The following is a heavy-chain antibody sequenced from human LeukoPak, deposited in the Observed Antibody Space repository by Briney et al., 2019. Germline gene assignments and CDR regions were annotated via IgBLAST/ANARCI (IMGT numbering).Heavy chain of an antibody. J-gene: IGHJ4*02. CDR1: GFTFSNHG. CDR2: ISGSGGST. CDR3: AKVLRESMVRNYYFDY. V-gene: IGHV3-23*01. D-gene: IGHD3-10*01. Sequence: GGSLRLSCAASGFTFSNHGMSWVRQAPGKGLEWVSAISGSGGSTYYADSVKGRFTISRDNSKNTLYLQMNSLRAEDTAVYYCAKVLRESMVRNYYFDYWGQGTLVTVSS.